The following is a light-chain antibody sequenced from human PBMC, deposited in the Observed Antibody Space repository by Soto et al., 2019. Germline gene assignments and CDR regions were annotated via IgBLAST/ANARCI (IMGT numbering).Light chain of an antibody. CDR1: QSLANSF. Sequence: EFVLTQSPGTLSLSPGERATLSCRASQSLANSFIAWYQQKPGQAPRLLIYDTSSRASGIPDRFSGRGSGTDFTLTISRLETEDLAVFYCQQYGTSEIIFGQGTRLEIK. J-gene: IGKJ5*01. V-gene: IGKV3-20*01. CDR3: QQYGTSEII. CDR2: DTS.